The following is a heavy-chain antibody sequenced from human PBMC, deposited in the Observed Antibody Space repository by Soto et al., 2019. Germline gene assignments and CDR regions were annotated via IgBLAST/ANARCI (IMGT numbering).Heavy chain of an antibody. CDR3: ARSGDFWSGWDYYYGMDV. Sequence: VSVNVSCKASGYAFTSYAMHWVRQAPGQRLEWMGWINAGNGNTKYSQKFQGRVTITRDTSASTAYMELSSLRSEDTAVYYCARSGDFWSGWDYYYGMDVWGQGTTVTVSS. D-gene: IGHD3-3*01. V-gene: IGHV1-3*01. CDR1: GYAFTSYA. CDR2: INAGNGNT. J-gene: IGHJ6*02.